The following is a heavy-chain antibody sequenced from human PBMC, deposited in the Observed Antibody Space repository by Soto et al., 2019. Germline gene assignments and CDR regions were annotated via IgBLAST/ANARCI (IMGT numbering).Heavy chain of an antibody. Sequence: SGPTLVNPTQTLTLTCTFSGFSLSPSGVGVGWIRQPPGKALEWLALIYWNDDKRYRPSLNSRLTITKDTSKNQVVLTMANMEPVDTAAYYCAHTPRLGIFYWGQGTLVTVSS. J-gene: IGHJ4*02. D-gene: IGHD7-27*01. V-gene: IGHV2-5*01. CDR3: AHTPRLGIFY. CDR2: IYWNDDK. CDR1: GFSLSPSGVG.